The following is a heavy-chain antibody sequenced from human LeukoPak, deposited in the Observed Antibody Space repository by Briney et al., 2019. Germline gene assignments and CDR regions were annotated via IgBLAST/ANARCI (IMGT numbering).Heavy chain of an antibody. CDR2: MNPNSGNT. CDR1: GYTFTSYD. V-gene: IGHV1-8*01. CDR3: ARSSVGARRRIDY. D-gene: IGHD1-26*01. J-gene: IGHJ4*02. Sequence: WASVKVSCKASGYTFTSYDINWVRQATGQGLEWMGWMNPNSGNTGYAQKFQGRVIMTRSTSINTAYMELNSLTSEDTAVYYCARSSVGARRRIDYWGQGTLVTVSS.